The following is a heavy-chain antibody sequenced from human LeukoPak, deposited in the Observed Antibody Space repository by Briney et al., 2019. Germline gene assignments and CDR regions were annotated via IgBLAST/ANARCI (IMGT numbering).Heavy chain of an antibody. J-gene: IGHJ4*02. Sequence: PSGTLSLTCAVSGDSFSSINWWSWVRQPPGKGLGWIAEIYHSGSTNYNPSLESRITLSVDKSNNQFSLNLRSVTAADTAVYYCARGHGVVLGYFDCWGQGSLVTVSS. CDR2: IYHSGST. D-gene: IGHD2-15*01. CDR3: ARGHGVVLGYFDC. V-gene: IGHV4-4*02. CDR1: GDSFSSINW.